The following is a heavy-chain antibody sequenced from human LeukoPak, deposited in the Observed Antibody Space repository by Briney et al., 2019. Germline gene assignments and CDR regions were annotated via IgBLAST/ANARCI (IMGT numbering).Heavy chain of an antibody. CDR2: IYYSGST. CDR1: GGSITSYY. V-gene: IGHV4-59*01. CDR3: ARGGVNYKIAGP. J-gene: IGHJ5*02. Sequence: SETLSLTCTVSGGSITSYYWSWIRQPPGKGLEWIGYIYYSGSTDYNPSLKSRVTISVDTSKNQFSLKLSSVTAADTAVYYCARGGVNYKIAGPWGQGALVTVSS. D-gene: IGHD3-10*01.